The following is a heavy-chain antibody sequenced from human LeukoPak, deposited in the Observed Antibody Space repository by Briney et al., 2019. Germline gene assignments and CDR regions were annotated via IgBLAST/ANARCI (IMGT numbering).Heavy chain of an antibody. CDR1: GFTFSSYA. CDR2: ISSSSSYI. D-gene: IGHD2-2*01. V-gene: IGHV3-21*01. Sequence: GGSLRLSCAASGFTFSSYAMSWVRQAPGKGLEWVSSISSSSSYIYYADSVKGRFTISRDNAKNSLYLQMNSLRAEDTAVYYCAILSSTSSDFDYWGQGTLVTVSS. J-gene: IGHJ4*02. CDR3: AILSSTSSDFDY.